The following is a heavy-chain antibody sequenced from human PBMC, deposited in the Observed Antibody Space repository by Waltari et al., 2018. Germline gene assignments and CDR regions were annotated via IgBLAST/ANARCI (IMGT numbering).Heavy chain of an antibody. CDR2: LSYSGIT. CDR1: GGSISSSSYY. Sequence: QLQLQESGPGLVKPSETLSLTCTVSGGSISSSSYYWGWIRQPPGKGLEWVGGLSYSGITYYNPSVTSRVTISVDTSKNQFSLKLSSVTAADTAVYYCARQPRYCSSTSCYADFDYWGQGTLVTVSS. CDR3: ARQPRYCSSTSCYADFDY. V-gene: IGHV4-39*01. J-gene: IGHJ4*02. D-gene: IGHD2-2*01.